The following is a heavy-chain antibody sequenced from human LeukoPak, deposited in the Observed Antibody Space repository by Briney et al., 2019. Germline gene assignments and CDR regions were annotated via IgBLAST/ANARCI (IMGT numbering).Heavy chain of an antibody. CDR3: SRLVGDYGDYVDY. CDR2: INPSSGTT. V-gene: IGHV1-46*01. CDR1: GYTFTNYY. D-gene: IGHD4-17*01. J-gene: IGHJ4*02. Sequence: SVKVSCKASGYTFTNYYLHWVRQAPGQGLEWMGLINPSSGTTTYAQRFQGRVTMTRDTSTSTVYMELSSLRSEDTAIYYRSRLVGDYGDYVDYWGQGTLVTVSS.